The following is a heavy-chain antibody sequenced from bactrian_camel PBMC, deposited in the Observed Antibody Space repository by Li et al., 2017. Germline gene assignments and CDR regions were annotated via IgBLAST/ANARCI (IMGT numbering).Heavy chain of an antibody. CDR3: AAAPVQGLGPRGEY. CDR2: RHDGSSVA. V-gene: IGHV3S54*01. D-gene: IGHD7*01. CDR1: GASSDINC. Sequence: HVQLVESGGDSVQAGDSLRLSCVASGASSDINCWGWFRQVPGKEREVVARRHDGSSVADYAESVEGRFTIDRDSAKGALYLQMNRLRPEDTAMHYCAAAPVQGLGPRGEYWGQGTQVTVS. J-gene: IGHJ4*01.